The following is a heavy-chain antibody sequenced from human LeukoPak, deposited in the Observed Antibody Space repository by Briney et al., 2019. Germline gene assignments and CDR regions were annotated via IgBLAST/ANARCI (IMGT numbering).Heavy chain of an antibody. D-gene: IGHD2-15*01. Sequence: PGGSLRLSCAVSGFTFKLYWMHWVRQAPGKGPVWVLRINDDGSDTTYADSVKGRFTISRHDAKNMLFLQMNSLRAEDTAVYYCVRGGPSTWSWGQGTLVTVSS. V-gene: IGHV3-74*01. J-gene: IGHJ5*02. CDR1: GFTFKLYW. CDR3: VRGGPSTWS. CDR2: INDDGSDT.